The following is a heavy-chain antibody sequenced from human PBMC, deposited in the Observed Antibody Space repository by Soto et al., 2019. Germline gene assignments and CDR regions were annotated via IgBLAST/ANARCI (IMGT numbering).Heavy chain of an antibody. J-gene: IGHJ4*02. CDR3: ASHCWSGYYGY. V-gene: IGHV1-69*13. CDR1: GGAFSIYA. Sequence: SVKVSCKASGGAFSIYAISWVRQAPGQGLEWMGGIIPIFGTANYAQKFQGRVTITADESTSTAYRELSSLRSEDTAVYYCASHCWSGYYGYWGQGTLVTVSS. CDR2: IIPIFGTA. D-gene: IGHD3-3*02.